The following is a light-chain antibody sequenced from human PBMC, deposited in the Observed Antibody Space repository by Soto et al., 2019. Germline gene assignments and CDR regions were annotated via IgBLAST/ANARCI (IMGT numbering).Light chain of an antibody. J-gene: IGKJ1*01. V-gene: IGKV1-39*01. CDR1: QTISHY. CDR2: GAS. CDR3: EQSYSTRWT. Sequence: DIQMTQSPSSLSASVGDRVTITCRASQTISHYLNWYQQKPGKAPKLLIYGASILQSGVPSRFSGSGSGTDFTLSISSLQPEDCATYYCEQSYSTRWTFGQGTKVEIK.